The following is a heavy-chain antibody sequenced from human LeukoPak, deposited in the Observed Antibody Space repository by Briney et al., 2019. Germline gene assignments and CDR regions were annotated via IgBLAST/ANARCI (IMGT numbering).Heavy chain of an antibody. Sequence: GGSLRLSCAASGFTFSSYRMTWVRQAPGKGLEWVSSISSSSSYIYYADSVKGRFTISRDNAKNSLYLQMNSLRAEDTAVYYCARDRNGRKTDYWGQGTLVTVSS. CDR3: ARDRNGRKTDY. V-gene: IGHV3-21*01. D-gene: IGHD2-8*01. CDR1: GFTFSSYR. J-gene: IGHJ4*02. CDR2: ISSSSSYI.